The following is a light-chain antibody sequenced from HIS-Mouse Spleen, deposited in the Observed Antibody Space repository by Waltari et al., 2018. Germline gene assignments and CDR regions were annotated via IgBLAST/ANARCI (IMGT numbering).Light chain of an antibody. CDR1: NIGSKS. CDR2: DDS. V-gene: IGLV3-21*03. CDR3: QVWDSSSDHVV. J-gene: IGLJ2*01. Sequence: SYVLTQPPSVSVAPGKTARITCGGNNIGSKSVHWYQQKPGQAPVLVVYDDSDRPSGSTERFSGSNSGNPATLTISRVEAGDEADYYCQVWDSSSDHVVFGGGTKLTVL.